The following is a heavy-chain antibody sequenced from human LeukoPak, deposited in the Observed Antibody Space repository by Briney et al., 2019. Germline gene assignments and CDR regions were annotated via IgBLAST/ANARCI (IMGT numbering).Heavy chain of an antibody. CDR3: AATSVGATINDAFDI. J-gene: IGHJ3*02. D-gene: IGHD1-26*01. CDR1: GFTFTNPA. Sequence: SVKVSCKASGFTFTNPAVQWVRQARGQRLEWIGWIVVGRGNTNYAQNFQERVTITRDMSTGTAYMELGSLRSEDTAVYYCAATSVGATINDAFDIWGQGTMVTVSS. CDR2: IVVGRGNT. V-gene: IGHV1-58*01.